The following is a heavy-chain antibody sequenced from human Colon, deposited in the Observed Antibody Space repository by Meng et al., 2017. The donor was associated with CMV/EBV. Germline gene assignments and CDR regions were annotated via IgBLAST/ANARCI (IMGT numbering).Heavy chain of an antibody. J-gene: IGHJ4*02. CDR1: GFTFSNYA. CDR3: ARSRSPIFGVLPPLDH. D-gene: IGHD3-3*02. CDR2: ISKDGSDK. Sequence: GFTFSNYAINWVRQAPGKGLEWVAVISKDGSDKYYADSVQDRFTISRDNSRSTLYLQISSLRADDTAVYYCARSRSPIFGVLPPLDHWGQGTLVTVSS. V-gene: IGHV3-30*04.